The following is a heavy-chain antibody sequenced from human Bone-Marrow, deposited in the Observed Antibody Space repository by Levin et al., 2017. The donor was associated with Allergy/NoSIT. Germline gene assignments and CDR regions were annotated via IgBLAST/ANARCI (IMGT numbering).Heavy chain of an antibody. CDR1: GFTFSGYW. V-gene: IGHV3-74*01. CDR3: VRGRDDGLIDY. J-gene: IGHJ4*02. D-gene: IGHD3-10*01. CDR2: TTRDGSNT. Sequence: GGSLRLSCAASGFTFSGYWMYWVRQTPGKGLVWVSRTTRDGSNTIYADSVKGRFTVSRDNAENTLYLQMNSLRAEDTAVFYCVRGRDDGLIDYWGRGTPVTVSS.